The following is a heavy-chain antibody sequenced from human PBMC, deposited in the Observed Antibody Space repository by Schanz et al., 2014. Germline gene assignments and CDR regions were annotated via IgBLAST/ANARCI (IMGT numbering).Heavy chain of an antibody. CDR1: GGSISSGGYS. V-gene: IGHV4-30-4*07. CDR3: ARDTTYYASGTYSYNWFDP. D-gene: IGHD3-10*01. CDR2: IHYSGST. Sequence: QVQLQESGPGLVKPSQTLSLTCAVSGGSISSGGYSWNWIRQPPGKGLEWIGYIHYSGSTNYKASLKSRITISAHTSKTQFSLKLTSVTAADTAVYYCARDTTYYASGTYSYNWFDPWGQGTLVTVSS. J-gene: IGHJ5*02.